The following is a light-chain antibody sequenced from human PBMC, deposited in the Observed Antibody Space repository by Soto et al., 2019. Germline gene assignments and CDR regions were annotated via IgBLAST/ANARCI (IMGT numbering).Light chain of an antibody. V-gene: IGLV2-14*02. CDR2: EGS. CDR1: SSDVGRYNI. CDR3: TSYSSSDIFYV. Sequence: QSALTQPASVSGSPGQSITISCTGSSSDVGRYNIVSWYQQHPGKAPKLMIYEGSQRPSGVSDRFSGSKSGNTASLTISGLQAEDEADYYCTSYSSSDIFYVFGTGTKLTVL. J-gene: IGLJ1*01.